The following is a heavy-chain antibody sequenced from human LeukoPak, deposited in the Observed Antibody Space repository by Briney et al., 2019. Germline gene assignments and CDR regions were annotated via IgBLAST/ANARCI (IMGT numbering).Heavy chain of an antibody. D-gene: IGHD3-22*01. Sequence: SETLSLICTVSGGSITNTIYFWGWTREPPGTGLEWIRYIYYSGSTYYNPSLKSRVTISVDTSKNQFSLKLSSVTAADTAVYYCARGVSYYDSSGYYNEYFQHWGQGTLVTVSS. CDR2: IYYSGST. CDR1: GGSITNTIYF. V-gene: IGHV4-61*05. CDR3: ARGVSYYDSSGYYNEYFQH. J-gene: IGHJ1*01.